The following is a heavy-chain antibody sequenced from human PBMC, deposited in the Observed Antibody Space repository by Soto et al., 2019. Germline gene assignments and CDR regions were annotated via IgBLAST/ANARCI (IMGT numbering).Heavy chain of an antibody. CDR1: GFTVSSKY. D-gene: IGHD2-15*01. V-gene: IGHV3-53*01. CDR3: ARELPPDL. Sequence: GGSLRLSCAAPGFTVSSKYMTWVRQAPGKGLEWVSIIWSAGFTYYADSVKGRFTISRDNSKNTVYLQMNSLRIEDSAVYYCARELPPDLWGQGTLVTVSS. CDR2: IWSAGFT. J-gene: IGHJ5*02.